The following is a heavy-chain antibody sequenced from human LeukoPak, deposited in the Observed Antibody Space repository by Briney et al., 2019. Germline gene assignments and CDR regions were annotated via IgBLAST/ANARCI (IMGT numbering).Heavy chain of an antibody. Sequence: SETLSLTCTVSGGSISSYYWSWIRQPPGKGLEWIGYIYYSGSTNYNPSLKSRVTISVDTSKSQFSLKLSSVTAADTAVYYCARGPKTINYYDYGMDVWGQGTTVTVSS. V-gene: IGHV4-59*01. J-gene: IGHJ6*02. CDR1: GGSISSYY. CDR3: ARGPKTINYYDYGMDV. D-gene: IGHD4/OR15-4a*01. CDR2: IYYSGST.